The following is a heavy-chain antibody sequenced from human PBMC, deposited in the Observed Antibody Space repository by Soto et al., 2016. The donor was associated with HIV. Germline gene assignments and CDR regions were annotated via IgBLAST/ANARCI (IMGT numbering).Heavy chain of an antibody. J-gene: IGHJ4*02. CDR3: ARGSRYSYGFDY. CDR2: ILPNTGGT. Sequence: QVQLVQSGAEVKKPGASVKVSCKASGYTFSGYYMHWVRQAPGQGLEWMGWILPNTGGTKYAQNLQGRVTMTRNTSISTAYMELSRLRSDDTAVYYCARGSRYSYGFDYWGQGTLVTVSS. D-gene: IGHD5-18*01. CDR1: GYTFSGYY. V-gene: IGHV1-2*02.